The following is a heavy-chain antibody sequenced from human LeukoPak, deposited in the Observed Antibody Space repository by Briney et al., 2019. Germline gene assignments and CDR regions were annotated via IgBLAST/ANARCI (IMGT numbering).Heavy chain of an antibody. V-gene: IGHV4-4*07. CDR1: GGSISSYY. D-gene: IGHD3-22*01. Sequence: SETLSLTCTVSGGSISSYYWSWIRQPAGKGLEWIGRIYTSGSTNYNPSLKSRVTMSVDTSKNQFSLKLSSVTAADTAVYYCARDLAPYDSSRSRLDDWGQGTLVTVSS. CDR3: ARDLAPYDSSRSRLDD. J-gene: IGHJ4*02. CDR2: IYTSGST.